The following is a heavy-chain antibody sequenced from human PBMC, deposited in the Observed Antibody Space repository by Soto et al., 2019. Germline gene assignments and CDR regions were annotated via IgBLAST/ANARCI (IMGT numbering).Heavy chain of an antibody. CDR2: IYYSGST. J-gene: IGHJ6*02. CDR3: AREWWEPGGYYYYGMDV. D-gene: IGHD1-26*01. Sequence: SETLSLTCTVSGGSISSSSYYWGWIRQPPGKGLEWIGSIYYSGSTYYNPSLKSRVTISVDTSKNQFSLKLSSVTAADTAVYYCAREWWEPGGYYYYGMDVWGQGTTVTVSS. V-gene: IGHV4-39*07. CDR1: GGSISSSSYY.